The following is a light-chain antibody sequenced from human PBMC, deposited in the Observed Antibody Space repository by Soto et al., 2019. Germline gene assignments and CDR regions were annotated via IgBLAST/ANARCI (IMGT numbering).Light chain of an antibody. CDR3: QSYDSSLSGV. V-gene: IGLV1-40*01. Sequence: QSVLTQPPSVSGAPGQRVTISCTGSSSNIGAGFDVHWYQQLPGTAPKLLIYGSSNRPSGVPDRFYGSKSGTSASLAITGLQAEDEADYYCQSYDSSLSGVFGTGTKLTVL. J-gene: IGLJ1*01. CDR1: SSNIGAGFD. CDR2: GSS.